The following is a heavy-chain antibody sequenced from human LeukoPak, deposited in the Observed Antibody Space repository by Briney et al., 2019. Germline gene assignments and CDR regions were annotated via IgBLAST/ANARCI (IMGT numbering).Heavy chain of an antibody. CDR1: GFTVSSNY. D-gene: IGHD2-2*01. CDR2: IYSDDTT. J-gene: IGHJ3*02. CDR3: ARGGYCSTTSCLPRGAFDI. V-gene: IGHV3-53*04. Sequence: QSGGSLRLSCAASGFTVSSNYMSWVCQAPGKGLEWVSLIYSDDTTYYADSVKGRFTISRHTSKNTLYLQMNSLRAEDTAVYYCARGGYCSTTSCLPRGAFDIWGQGTTVTVSS.